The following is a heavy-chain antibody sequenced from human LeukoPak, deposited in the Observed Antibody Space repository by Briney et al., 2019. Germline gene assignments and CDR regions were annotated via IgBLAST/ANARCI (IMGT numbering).Heavy chain of an antibody. CDR2: IDWDDDK. D-gene: IGHD3-10*01. Sequence: ESGPTLVNPTQTLTLTCTFSGFSLSTRGMCVSWIRQPPGKALEWLALIDWDDDKYYSTSLKTRLTISKDTSKNQVVLTMTNMDPVDTATYYCARIRYGSGSYHFDYWGQGTLVTVSS. J-gene: IGHJ4*02. V-gene: IGHV2-70*01. CDR1: GFSLSTRGMC. CDR3: ARIRYGSGSYHFDY.